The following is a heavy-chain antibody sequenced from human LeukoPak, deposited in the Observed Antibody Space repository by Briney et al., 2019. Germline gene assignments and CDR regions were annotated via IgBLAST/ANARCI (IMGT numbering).Heavy chain of an antibody. D-gene: IGHD1-26*01. CDR2: ISYDGSNK. CDR1: GFTFSSYA. Sequence: PGRSLRLSCAASGFTFSSYAMHWVRQAPGKGLEWVAVISYDGSNKYYADSVKGRYTISRDNSKNTLYLQMNSLRAEDTAVYYCAKDLWVGAVPGLFDYWGQGTLVTVSS. J-gene: IGHJ4*02. CDR3: AKDLWVGAVPGLFDY. V-gene: IGHV3-30-3*01.